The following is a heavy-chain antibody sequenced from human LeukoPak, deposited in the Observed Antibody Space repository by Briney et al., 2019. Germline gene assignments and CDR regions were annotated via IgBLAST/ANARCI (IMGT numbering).Heavy chain of an antibody. V-gene: IGHV3-7*01. CDR3: ARDMTQRITMIVVNYYGMDV. CDR2: IKQDGSEK. J-gene: IGHJ6*02. D-gene: IGHD3-22*01. Sequence: GGSLRLSCAASGFTFSSYAMSWVRQAPGKGLEWAANIKQDGSEKYYVDSVKGRFTISRDNAKNSLYLQMNSLRAEDTAVYYCARDMTQRITMIVVNYYGMDVWGQGTTVTVSS. CDR1: GFTFSSYA.